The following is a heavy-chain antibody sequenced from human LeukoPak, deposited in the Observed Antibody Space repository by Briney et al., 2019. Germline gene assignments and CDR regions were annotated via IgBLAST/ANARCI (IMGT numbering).Heavy chain of an antibody. CDR1: GFTFSSYS. CDR2: ISSSSSYI. Sequence: GGSLRLSCAASGFTFSSYSMNWVRQAPGKGLEWVSSISSSSSYIYYADSVKGRFTISRDNAKNSLYLQMNSLRAEDTAVYYCARAPFPYGGYDYWGQGNLVTVSS. D-gene: IGHD5-12*01. CDR3: ARAPFPYGGYDY. V-gene: IGHV3-21*01. J-gene: IGHJ4*02.